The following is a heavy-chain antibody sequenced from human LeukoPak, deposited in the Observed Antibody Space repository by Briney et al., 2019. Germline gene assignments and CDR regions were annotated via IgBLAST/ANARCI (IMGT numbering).Heavy chain of an antibody. CDR1: GGSVSSGSYY. CDR2: IYYSGST. D-gene: IGHD2-15*01. V-gene: IGHV4-61*01. Sequence: SETLSLTCTVSGGSVSSGSYYWSWIRQPPGKGLEWIGYIYYSGSTNYNPSLKSRVTISVDTSKNQFSLKLSSVTAVDTAVYYCASVYCSGGSCYYYGMDVWGQGTTVTVSS. CDR3: ASVYCSGGSCYYYGMDV. J-gene: IGHJ6*02.